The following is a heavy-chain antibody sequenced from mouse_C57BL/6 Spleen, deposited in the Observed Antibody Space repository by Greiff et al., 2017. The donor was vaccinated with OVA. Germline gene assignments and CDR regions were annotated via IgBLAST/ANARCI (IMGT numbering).Heavy chain of an antibody. CDR3: APNYYGSSSFDY. V-gene: IGHV1-82*01. CDR2: IYPGDGDT. J-gene: IGHJ2*01. Sequence: QVQLQQSGPELVKPGASVKISCKASGYAFSSSWMNWVKQRPGKGLEWIGRIYPGDGDTNYNGKFKGKATLTADKSSSTAYMQLISLTSEDSAVYFCAPNYYGSSSFDYWGQGTTLTVSS. D-gene: IGHD1-1*01. CDR1: GYAFSSSW.